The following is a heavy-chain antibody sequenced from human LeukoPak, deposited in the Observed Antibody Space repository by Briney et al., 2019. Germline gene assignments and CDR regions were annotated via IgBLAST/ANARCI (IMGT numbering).Heavy chain of an antibody. CDR3: AKTTVTTYFFDY. CDR2: ISIGSSVI. J-gene: IGHJ4*02. Sequence: TGGSLRLSCAASGFTFSSYSMNWVRQAPGKGLEWVSYISIGSSVIYYADSVKGRFTISRDNAKNSLYLQMNSLRAEDTAVYYCAKTTVTTYFFDYWGQGTLVTVSS. CDR1: GFTFSSYS. D-gene: IGHD4-17*01. V-gene: IGHV3-48*01.